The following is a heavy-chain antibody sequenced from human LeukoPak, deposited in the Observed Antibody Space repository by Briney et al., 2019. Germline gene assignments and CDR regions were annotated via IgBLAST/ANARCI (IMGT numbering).Heavy chain of an antibody. CDR3: AREAVTRNYFDY. V-gene: IGHV3-53*01. J-gene: IGHJ4*02. CDR1: GFTVSSNY. D-gene: IGHD4-17*01. Sequence: PGGSLRLSCAASGFTVSSNYMSWVRQAPGKGLEWVSVIYSGGSTYYADSVMGRFTISRDNSKNTLYLQMNSLRAEDTAVYFCAREAVTRNYFDYWGQGTLVTVSS. CDR2: IYSGGST.